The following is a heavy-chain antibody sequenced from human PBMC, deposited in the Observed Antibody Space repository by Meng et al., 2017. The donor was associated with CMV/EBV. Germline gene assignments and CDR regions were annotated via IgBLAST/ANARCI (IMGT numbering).Heavy chain of an antibody. CDR1: GFSLGTSGVG. Sequence: QITLKESGPTLVKPTQTLTLTCTFSGFSLGTSGVGVGWICQPPGKALEWLALIYWDDDKRYSPSLKSRLTITKDTSKNQVVLTMTNMDPVDTATYYCARIAAAGRFDYWGQGTLVTVSS. J-gene: IGHJ4*02. D-gene: IGHD6-13*01. V-gene: IGHV2-5*02. CDR3: ARIAAAGRFDY. CDR2: IYWDDDK.